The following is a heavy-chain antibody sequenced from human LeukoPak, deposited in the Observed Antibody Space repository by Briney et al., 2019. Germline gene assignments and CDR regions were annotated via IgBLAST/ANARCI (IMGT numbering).Heavy chain of an antibody. V-gene: IGHV1-46*01. D-gene: IGHD3-22*01. J-gene: IGHJ3*02. CDR2: INPSGGST. CDR3: ARDGYYYDSSGYWHDAFDI. CDR1: GYTFTSYY. Sequence: ASVKVPCKASGYTFTSYYMHWVRQAPGQGLEWMGIINPSGGSTSYAQKFQGRVTMTRDTSTSTVYMELSSLRSEDTAVYYCARDGYYYDSSGYWHDAFDIWGQGTMVTVSS.